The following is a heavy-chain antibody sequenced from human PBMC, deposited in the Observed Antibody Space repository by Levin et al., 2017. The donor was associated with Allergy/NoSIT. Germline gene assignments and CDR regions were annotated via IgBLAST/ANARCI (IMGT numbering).Heavy chain of an antibody. CDR1: GGSISSGDYY. CDR3: ARDTSKLLWFGELISDRGEHDAFDS. CDR2: IYYSGST. J-gene: IGHJ3*02. Sequence: LSQTLSLTCTVSGGSISSGDYYWSWIRQPPGKGLEWIGYIYYSGSTYYNPSLKSRVTISVDTSKNQFSLKLRSVTAADTAVYYCARDTSKLLWFGELISDRGEHDAFDSWGQGTMVTVSS. D-gene: IGHD3-10*01. V-gene: IGHV4-30-4*01.